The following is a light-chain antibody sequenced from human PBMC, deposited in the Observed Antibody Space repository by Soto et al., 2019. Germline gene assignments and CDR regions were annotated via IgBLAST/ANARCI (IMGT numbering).Light chain of an antibody. CDR2: GAS. CDR3: QQYNNWPPYT. V-gene: IGKV3-15*01. Sequence: EIVMTPSPATLSLSPGERATLPCRASKGVSSNLAWYQQKPGQAPRLLIYGASTRATGIPARFSGSGSGTEFTLTISSLQSEDFAVYYCQQYNNWPPYTFGQGTKLEIK. CDR1: KGVSSN. J-gene: IGKJ2*01.